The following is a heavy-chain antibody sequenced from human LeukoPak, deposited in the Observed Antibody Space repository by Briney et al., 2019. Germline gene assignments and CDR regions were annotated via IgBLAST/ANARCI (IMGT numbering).Heavy chain of an antibody. Sequence: ASVKVSCKTSGYAFTSHYMHWVRQAPGQGLEWMGWINPNSGGTNYAQNFQGRVTMTRDTSIGTAYMELSRPTSDDTAVYYCARSGHGSGSYRFDPWGQGILVTVSS. CDR2: INPNSGGT. D-gene: IGHD3-10*01. V-gene: IGHV1-2*02. CDR3: ARSGHGSGSYRFDP. CDR1: GYAFTSHY. J-gene: IGHJ5*02.